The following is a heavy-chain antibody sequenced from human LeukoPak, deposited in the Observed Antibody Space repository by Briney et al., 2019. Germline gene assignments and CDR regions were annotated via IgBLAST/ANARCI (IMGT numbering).Heavy chain of an antibody. D-gene: IGHD2-2*01. CDR3: ARVNCSSTSCYRHYYYYGMDV. CDR2: IYYSGST. V-gene: IGHV4-59*01. J-gene: IGHJ6*02. CDR1: GGSISSYY. Sequence: SETLSLTCTVSGGSISSYYWSWIRQPPGKGLERVGYIYYSGSTNYNPSLKSRVTISVDTSKNQFSLKLSSVTAADTAVYYCARVNCSSTSCYRHYYYYGMDVWGQGTTVTVSS.